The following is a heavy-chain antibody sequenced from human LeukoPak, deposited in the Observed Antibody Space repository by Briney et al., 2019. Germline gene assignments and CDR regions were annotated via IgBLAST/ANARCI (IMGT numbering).Heavy chain of an antibody. CDR1: GGSISSYY. CDR3: SRLSYSGTNYLFDP. D-gene: IGHD1-26*01. V-gene: IGHV4-59*01. Sequence: SETLSLTCTVSGGSISSYYWSWIRQPPGKGLEWIGYIYYGGSTNYNPSLKSRVTISTDTSKNHFSLKLSSVTAADTAVYYCSRLSYSGTNYLFDPWGQGTLVTVSS. CDR2: IYYGGST. J-gene: IGHJ5*02.